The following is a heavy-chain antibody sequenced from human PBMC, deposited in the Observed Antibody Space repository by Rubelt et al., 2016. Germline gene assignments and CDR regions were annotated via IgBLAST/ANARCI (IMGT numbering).Heavy chain of an antibody. Sequence: QVQLVQSGSELKKPGASVKVSCKASGYTFTSYAMNWVRQAPGQGLEWMGWINTNTGHPTYAQGFTGRFVFSLDTSVSTAYLQISSLKAEDTAVYYCARDLDIKQQLVAGQNWFDPWGQGTLVTVSS. D-gene: IGHD6-13*01. CDR2: INTNTGHP. J-gene: IGHJ5*02. V-gene: IGHV7-4-1*02. CDR3: ARDLDIKQQLVAGQNWFDP. CDR1: GYTFTSYA.